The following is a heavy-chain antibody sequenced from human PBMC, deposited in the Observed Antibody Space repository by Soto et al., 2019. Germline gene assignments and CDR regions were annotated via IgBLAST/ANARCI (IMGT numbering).Heavy chain of an antibody. V-gene: IGHV3-30-3*01. CDR2: IAYDGSNK. CDR1: GFTFRRFA. CDR3: ARDSEDGMDV. J-gene: IGHJ6*02. Sequence: GGSLSLSCAASGFTFRRFAMHWVRQAPGKGLEWLAGIAYDGSNKYSADSVKGRFTISRDNSKNTLYLQMNSLRAEDTAVYYCARDSEDGMDVWGQGTTVTVSS. D-gene: IGHD1-26*01.